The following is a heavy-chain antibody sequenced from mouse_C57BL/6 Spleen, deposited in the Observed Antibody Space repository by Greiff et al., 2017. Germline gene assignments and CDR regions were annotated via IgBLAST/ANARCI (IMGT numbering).Heavy chain of an antibody. CDR2: IHPNSGST. D-gene: IGHD2-3*01. CDR1: GYTFTSYW. CDR3: ARGGYSGAMDY. Sequence: VQLQQPGAELVKPGASVKLSCKASGYTFTSYWMHWVKQRPGQGLEWIGMIHPNSGSTNYNEKFKSKATLTVDKSSSTAYMQLSSLTSEDSEVYYCARGGYSGAMDYWGQGTSVTVSS. J-gene: IGHJ4*01. V-gene: IGHV1-64*01.